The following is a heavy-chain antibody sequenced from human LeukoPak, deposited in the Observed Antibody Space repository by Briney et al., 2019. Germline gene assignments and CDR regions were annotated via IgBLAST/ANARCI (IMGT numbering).Heavy chain of an antibody. CDR1: GGSFSGYY. CDR3: ARGRFGYSYVKVGNWFDP. J-gene: IGHJ5*02. V-gene: IGHV4-34*01. D-gene: IGHD5-18*01. Sequence: MPSETLSLTCAVYGGSFSGYYWSWIRQPPGKGLEWIGEINHSGSTNYNPSLKSRVTISVDTSKNQLSLKLSSVTAADTAVYYCARGRFGYSYVKVGNWFDPWGQGTLVTVSS. CDR2: INHSGST.